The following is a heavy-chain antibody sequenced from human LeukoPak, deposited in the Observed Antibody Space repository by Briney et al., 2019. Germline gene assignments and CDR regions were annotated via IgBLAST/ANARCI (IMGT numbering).Heavy chain of an antibody. D-gene: IGHD2-2*01. Sequence: PSETLSLTCTVSGGSISSGSYYWSWIRQPAGKGLEWIGRIYTSGSTNYNPSLKSRVTISVDTSKNQFSLKLSSVTAADTAVYYCARFTSLVDYWGQGTLVTASS. J-gene: IGHJ4*02. V-gene: IGHV4-61*02. CDR2: IYTSGST. CDR3: ARFTSLVDY. CDR1: GGSISSGSYY.